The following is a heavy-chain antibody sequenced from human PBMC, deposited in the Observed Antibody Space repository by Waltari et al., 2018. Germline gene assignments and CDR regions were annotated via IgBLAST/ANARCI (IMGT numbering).Heavy chain of an antibody. J-gene: IGHJ5*02. CDR2: IDYSGFT. CDR3: ARVQNWFDP. V-gene: IGHV4-34*01. CDR1: GGSFNGYY. Sequence: QVQLQQWGAGLLRPSETLSLTCAVHGGSFNGYYWNWVRQPPGKGLEWFGEIDYSGFTTYNPSLKSRVTISLDTSKNQFSLSLNSVTAADTAVYYCARVQNWFDPWGQGTLVTVSS.